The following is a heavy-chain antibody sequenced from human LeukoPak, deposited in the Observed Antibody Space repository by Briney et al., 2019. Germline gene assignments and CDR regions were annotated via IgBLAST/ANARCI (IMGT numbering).Heavy chain of an antibody. J-gene: IGHJ5*02. V-gene: IGHV5-10-1*01. Sequence: GESLKISCKGSGYSFTSYWISWVRQMPGKGLEWMGRIDPSDSYTNYSPSFQGHVTISADKSISTAYLQWSSLKASDTAMYYCARHHCSGGSCYSAVGFDPWGQGTLVTVSP. CDR1: GYSFTSYW. CDR3: ARHHCSGGSCYSAVGFDP. D-gene: IGHD2-15*01. CDR2: IDPSDSYT.